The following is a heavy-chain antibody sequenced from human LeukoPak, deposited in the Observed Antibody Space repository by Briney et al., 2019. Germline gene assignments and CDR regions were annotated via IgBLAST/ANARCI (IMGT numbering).Heavy chain of an antibody. J-gene: IGHJ4*02. V-gene: IGHV4-34*01. D-gene: IGHD5-24*01. CDR3: ARGQRDGYKFDY. CDR2: INHSGST. CDR1: GGSFSGYY. Sequence: KTSETLSLTCAVYGGSFSGYYWSWTRQPPGKGLEWIGEINHSGSTNYNPSLKSRVTISVDTSKNQFSLKLSSVTAADTAVYYCARGQRDGYKFDYWGQGTLVTVSS.